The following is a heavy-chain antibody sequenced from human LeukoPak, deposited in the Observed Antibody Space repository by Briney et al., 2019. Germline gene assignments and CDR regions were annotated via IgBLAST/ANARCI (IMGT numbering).Heavy chain of an antibody. CDR3: AGSPHDSGVWAWFDP. D-gene: IGHD3-16*01. CDR2: IYYSGST. J-gene: IGHJ5*02. V-gene: IGHV4-39*01. CDR1: GGSISSSSYY. Sequence: SETLSLTCTVSGGSISSSSYYWGWIRQPPGKGLEWIGSIYYSGSTYYNPSLKSRVTISVDTSKNQFSLKLSSVTAADTAVYYCAGSPHDSGVWAWFDPWGQGTLVTVSS.